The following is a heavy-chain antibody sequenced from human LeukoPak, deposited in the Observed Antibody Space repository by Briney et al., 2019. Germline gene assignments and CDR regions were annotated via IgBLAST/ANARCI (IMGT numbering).Heavy chain of an antibody. CDR3: ATDPHDEQLYAFDI. CDR2: FDPEDGET. CDR1: GYTLTELS. V-gene: IGHV1-24*01. D-gene: IGHD3-10*01. Sequence: GASEKVSCKVSGYTLTELSMHWVRQAPGKGLEWMGGFDPEDGETIYAQKFQGRVTMTEDTSTDTAYMELSSLRSEDTAMYYCATDPHDEQLYAFDIWGQGTMVTVSS. J-gene: IGHJ3*02.